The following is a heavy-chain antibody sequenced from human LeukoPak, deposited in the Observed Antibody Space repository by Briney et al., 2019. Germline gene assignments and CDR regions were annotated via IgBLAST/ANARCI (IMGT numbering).Heavy chain of an antibody. CDR1: GGSISSGGYY. J-gene: IGHJ6*04. D-gene: IGHD1-26*01. Sequence: SETLSLTCTVSGGSISSGGYYWSWIRQPPGKGLEWIGYIYHSGSTYYNPSLKSRVTISVDTSKNQFSLKLSSVTAADTAVYYCARLIVGASAGVWGKGTTVTVSS. CDR3: ARLIVGASAGV. CDR2: IYHSGST. V-gene: IGHV4-30-2*01.